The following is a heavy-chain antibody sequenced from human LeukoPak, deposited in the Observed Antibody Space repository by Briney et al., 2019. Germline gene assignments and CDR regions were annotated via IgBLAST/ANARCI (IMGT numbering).Heavy chain of an antibody. CDR2: ISSSSSYI. D-gene: IGHD6-19*01. CDR1: GFTFSSYS. CDR3: ARDSSGWYAYNWFDP. V-gene: IGHV3-21*01. Sequence: PGGSLRLSCAASGFTFSSYSMNWVRQAPGKGLEWVSSISSSSSYIYYADSVKGRFTISRDNAKNSLYLQMNSLRAEDTAVYYCARDSSGWYAYNWFDPWGQGTQVTVSS. J-gene: IGHJ5*02.